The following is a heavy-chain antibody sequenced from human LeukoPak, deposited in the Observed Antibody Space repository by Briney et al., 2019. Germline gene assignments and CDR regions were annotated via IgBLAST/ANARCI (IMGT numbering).Heavy chain of an antibody. J-gene: IGHJ4*02. V-gene: IGHV4-34*01. D-gene: IGHD3/OR15-3a*01. Sequence: SETLSLTCTVSGGSISSYYWSWIRQPPGKGLEWIGEINHSGSTYYNASLKSRVTISIDTSKNQISLRLTSVTATDTAVYYCARQTGSGLFILPGGQGTLVTVSS. CDR1: GGSISSYY. CDR2: INHSGST. CDR3: ARQTGSGLFILP.